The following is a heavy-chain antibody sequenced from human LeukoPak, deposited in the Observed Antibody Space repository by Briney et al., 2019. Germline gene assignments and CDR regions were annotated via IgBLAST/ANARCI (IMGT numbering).Heavy chain of an antibody. CDR2: ISQNGST. D-gene: IGHD2-2*01. V-gene: IGHV4-34*01. CDR3: ARGPLGYCSSTSCYEGWFDP. Sequence: SETLSLTCAVYGGSFSDYYWIWIRQPPGKGLEWIGDISQNGSTNYNPSFKSRPTVSIDPSKNQFSLRLTSVTAPDTAVYYCARGPLGYCSSTSCYEGWFDPWGQGTLVTVSS. CDR1: GGSFSDYY. J-gene: IGHJ5*02.